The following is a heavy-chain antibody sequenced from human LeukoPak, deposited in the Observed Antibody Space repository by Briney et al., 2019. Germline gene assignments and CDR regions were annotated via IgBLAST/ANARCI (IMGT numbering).Heavy chain of an antibody. CDR3: ARTSYDYVWGSYY. D-gene: IGHD3-16*01. V-gene: IGHV1-18*04. CDR1: GYTFTGYY. CDR2: ISAYNGNT. Sequence: ASVKVSCKASGYTFTGYYIHWVRQAPGQGLEWMGWISAYNGNTNYAQKLQGRVTMTTDTSTSTAYMELRSLRSDDTAVYYCARTSYDYVWGSYYWGQGTLVTVSS. J-gene: IGHJ4*02.